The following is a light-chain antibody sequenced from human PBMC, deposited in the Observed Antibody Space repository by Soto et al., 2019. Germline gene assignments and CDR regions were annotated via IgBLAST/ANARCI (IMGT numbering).Light chain of an antibody. CDR1: KLGHKY. J-gene: IGLJ2*01. Sequence: SYELTQPPSVSVSPGQTATIPCSGDKLGHKYVCWHQQKPGQSPVLVIYQDIERPSGIPERYSGSNSGNTATLTISGTLTVDEADYYCQAWDTNTAPVVFGGGTKLTVL. V-gene: IGLV3-1*01. CDR2: QDI. CDR3: QAWDTNTAPVV.